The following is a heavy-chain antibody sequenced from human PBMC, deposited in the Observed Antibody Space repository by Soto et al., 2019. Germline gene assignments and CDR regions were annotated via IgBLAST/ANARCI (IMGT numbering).Heavy chain of an antibody. CDR3: ARGRRTMVRGVSYFDY. V-gene: IGHV4-34*01. J-gene: IGHJ4*02. D-gene: IGHD3-10*01. CDR1: GGSFSGYY. CDR2: INHSGST. Sequence: ETLSLTCAVYGGSFSGYYWSWIRQPPGKGLEWIGEINHSGSTNYNPSLKSRVTISVDTSKNQFSLKLSSVTAADTAVYYCARGRRTMVRGVSYFDYWGQGTLVTVSS.